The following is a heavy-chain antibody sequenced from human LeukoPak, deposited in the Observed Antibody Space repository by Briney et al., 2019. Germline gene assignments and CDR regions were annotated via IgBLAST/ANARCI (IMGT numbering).Heavy chain of an antibody. CDR1: GYTFTIYG. J-gene: IGHJ6*02. CDR2: ISAYNGNT. V-gene: IGHV1-18*01. Sequence: ASVKVSCKGSGYTFTIYGISWVRQSPGQGLEWMAWISAYNGNTNYAQKLQGRVTMTTDTSTSTAYMELRSLRSDDTAVYYCARCSATGERYYYSYGMDVWGQGTTVTVSS. CDR3: ARCSATGERYYYSYGMDV. D-gene: IGHD7-27*01.